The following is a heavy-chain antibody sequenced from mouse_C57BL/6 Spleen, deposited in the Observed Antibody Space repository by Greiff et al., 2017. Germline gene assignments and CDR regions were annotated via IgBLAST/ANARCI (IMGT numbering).Heavy chain of an antibody. CDR3: ARDGYEAWFAY. CDR2: INPSNGGT. V-gene: IGHV1-53*01. J-gene: IGHJ3*01. Sequence: QVQLQQPGPELVKPGASVTLSCKASGYTFTSYWMHWVKQRPGQGLEWIGNINPSNGGTNYNEKFKSKATLTVDKSSSTAYMQMSSLTSEDSAVYYCARDGYEAWFAYWGQGTLVTVSA. D-gene: IGHD2-2*01. CDR1: GYTFTSYW.